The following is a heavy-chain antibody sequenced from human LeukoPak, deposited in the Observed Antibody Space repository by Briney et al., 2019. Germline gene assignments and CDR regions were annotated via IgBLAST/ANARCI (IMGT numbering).Heavy chain of an antibody. J-gene: IGHJ1*01. CDR3: ARGTVANHAEYFQH. CDR1: GYRFTNYW. Sequence: GESLKISCKGSGYRFTNYWIGWVRQMPGKGLEWMGIVNPGDSDTRYSPSFQGQVTISADKSISTAYLQWSSLKASDTAMYYCARGTVANHAEYFQHWGQGTLVTVSS. CDR2: VNPGDSDT. V-gene: IGHV5-51*01. D-gene: IGHD6-19*01.